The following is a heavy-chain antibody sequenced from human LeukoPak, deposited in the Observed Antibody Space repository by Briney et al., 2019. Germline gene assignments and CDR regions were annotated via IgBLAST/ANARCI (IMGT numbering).Heavy chain of an antibody. Sequence: GGSLRLSCEASGFTFYTFWMSWVRQAPGKGLEWMASIKGDGSDKYYVDSVKGRFTISRDNAKNSMYLQMNSLRAEDTAVYYCARDPETKRGRDGLDYWGPGTLVIVSS. CDR3: ARDPETKRGRDGLDY. V-gene: IGHV3-7*01. CDR1: GFTFYTFW. J-gene: IGHJ4*02. D-gene: IGHD1-14*01. CDR2: IKGDGSDK.